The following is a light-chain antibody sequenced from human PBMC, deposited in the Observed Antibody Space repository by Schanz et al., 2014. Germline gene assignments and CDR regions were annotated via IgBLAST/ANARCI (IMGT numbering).Light chain of an antibody. CDR1: QRVYSSY. J-gene: IGKJ3*01. Sequence: EIVLTQSPGTLSLSPGERATLSCRASQRVYSSYLAWYQQKPGQAPRLLILGASTRATGIPDRFSGSGSGTDVTLTVSRLEPEDVAVYYCHQYADSPFTFGPGTKVEIK. CDR2: GAS. V-gene: IGKV3-20*01. CDR3: HQYADSPFT.